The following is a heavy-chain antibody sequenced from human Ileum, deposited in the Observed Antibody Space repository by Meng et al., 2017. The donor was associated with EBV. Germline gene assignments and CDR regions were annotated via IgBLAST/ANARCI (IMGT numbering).Heavy chain of an antibody. CDR2: IIPMFGAP. V-gene: IGHV1-69*01. Sequence: SVAEVRSPCASVKGSCTASGGCFGTCAISWARQAHGQGLEWMGGIIPMFGAPDYAQRFQDRVKITADESTSTVYMELHSLRSEDTAVYYCARESGRGYSSDYWGQGTLVTVSS. D-gene: IGHD5-18*01. J-gene: IGHJ4*02. CDR1: GGCFGTCA. CDR3: ARESGRGYSSDY.